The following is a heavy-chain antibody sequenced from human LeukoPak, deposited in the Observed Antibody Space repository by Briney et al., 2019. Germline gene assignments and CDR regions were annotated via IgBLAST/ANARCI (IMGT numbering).Heavy chain of an antibody. Sequence: SETLSLTCTVYGGAISSSNCCWGWIRQPPGKGLEWIGSIYYSGETYYNPSLKSRVTTSLDTSKNQFSLQLNSVTPEDTAVYFCVRLVGGDIDYWGQGTLVTVSS. CDR3: VRLVGGDIDY. CDR2: IYYSGET. D-gene: IGHD5-12*01. V-gene: IGHV4-39*01. CDR1: GGAISSSNCC. J-gene: IGHJ4*02.